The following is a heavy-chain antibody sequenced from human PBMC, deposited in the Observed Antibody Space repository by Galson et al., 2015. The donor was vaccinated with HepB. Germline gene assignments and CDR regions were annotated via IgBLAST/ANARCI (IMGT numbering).Heavy chain of an antibody. D-gene: IGHD3/OR15-3a*01. Sequence: SLRLSCAASGFTFSSYSMNWVRQAPGKGLEWVSSISSSSSYIYYADSVKGRFTISRDNAKNSLYLQMNSLRAEDTAVYYCARNRGLDSGGWFDPWGQGTLVTVSS. CDR3: ARNRGLDSGGWFDP. J-gene: IGHJ5*02. CDR1: GFTFSSYS. CDR2: ISSSSSYI. V-gene: IGHV3-21*01.